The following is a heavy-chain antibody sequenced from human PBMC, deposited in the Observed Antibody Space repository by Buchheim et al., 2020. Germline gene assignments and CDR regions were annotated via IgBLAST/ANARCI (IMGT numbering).Heavy chain of an antibody. D-gene: IGHD2-21*02. CDR3: ARGSHDRDCGGDCDSYNWFDP. J-gene: IGHJ5*02. CDR2: LYYSGST. CDR1: GGSISSGGYY. V-gene: IGHV4-31*03. Sequence: QVQLQESGPGLVKPSQTLSLTCTVSGGSISSGGYYWSWIRQHPGKGLEWIGYLYYSGSTYYNPSLKSRVTISVDTSKNQFSLKLSSVTAADTAVYYCARGSHDRDCGGDCDSYNWFDPWGQGTL.